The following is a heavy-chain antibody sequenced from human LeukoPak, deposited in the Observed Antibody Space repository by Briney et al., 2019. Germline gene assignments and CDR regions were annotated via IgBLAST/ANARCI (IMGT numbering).Heavy chain of an antibody. V-gene: IGHV1-69*06. CDR1: GGTFSSYA. CDR3: VGSTSYYPRACAFDI. D-gene: IGHD2-2*01. CDR2: IIPIFGTA. Sequence: SVKVSCKASGGTFSSYAISWVRQAPGQGLEWMGGIIPIFGTANYAQKFQGRVTITADKSTSTAYMELSSLRSEDTAVYYCVGSTSYYPRACAFDIWGQGTMVTVSS. J-gene: IGHJ3*02.